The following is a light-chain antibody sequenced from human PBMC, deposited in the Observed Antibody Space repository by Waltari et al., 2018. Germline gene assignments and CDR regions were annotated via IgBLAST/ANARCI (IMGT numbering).Light chain of an antibody. J-gene: IGKJ4*01. V-gene: IGKV1-39*01. CDR1: QSISNY. CDR3: QQTYSTPPT. CDR2: AAS. Sequence: DIQLTPSPSSLSASVGDRVTITCRASQSISNYLNWYQQKPGKAPKLLIYAASSLQSGVPSRFSGSGSGTDFTLTISSLQPEDFATYYCQQTYSTPPTFGGGTKVEIK.